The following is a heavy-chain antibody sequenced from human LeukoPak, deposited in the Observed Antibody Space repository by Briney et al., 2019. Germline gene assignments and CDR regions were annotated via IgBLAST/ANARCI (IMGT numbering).Heavy chain of an antibody. CDR1: GLTFSKYS. V-gene: IGHV3-48*04. D-gene: IGHD3-9*01. CDR3: ARVGDILTGRDAFDI. Sequence: GGSLRLSCAASGLTFSKYSMTWVRQAPGKGLEWVSFIDTSSTTMYYTDSVKGRFTISRDNAKNSLYLQMNSLRAEDTAVYYCARVGDILTGRDAFDIWGQGTMVTVSS. J-gene: IGHJ3*02. CDR2: IDTSSTTM.